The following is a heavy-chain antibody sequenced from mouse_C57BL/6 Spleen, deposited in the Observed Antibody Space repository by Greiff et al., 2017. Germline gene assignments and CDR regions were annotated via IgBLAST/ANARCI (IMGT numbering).Heavy chain of an antibody. CDR2: INPNNGGT. J-gene: IGHJ2*01. CDR1: GYTFTDYN. Sequence: EVQLQQSGPELVKPGASVKMSCKASGYTFTDYNMHWVKQSHGKSLEWIGYINPNNGGTSYNQQFKGKATLTVNKSSSKAYMELRSLTSEDSAVYYCARGNYGSSYPPDYWGQGTTLTVSS. V-gene: IGHV1-22*01. D-gene: IGHD1-1*01. CDR3: ARGNYGSSYPPDY.